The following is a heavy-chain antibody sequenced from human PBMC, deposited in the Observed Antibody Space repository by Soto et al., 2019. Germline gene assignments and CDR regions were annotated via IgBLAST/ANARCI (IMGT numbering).Heavy chain of an antibody. V-gene: IGHV1-2*04. CDR3: ARRGCSSTRCSKAAGTFDI. Sequence: ASVKVSCKASGYTFTDSYIHWVRQAPGQGPEWMGWINPNSGDTHYAQKFQGWVTMTRDTSISTVYMELTRLTSDDTAVYYCARRGCSSTRCSKAAGTFDIWGQGTMVTVSS. D-gene: IGHD2-2*01. CDR2: INPNSGDT. J-gene: IGHJ3*02. CDR1: GYTFTDSY.